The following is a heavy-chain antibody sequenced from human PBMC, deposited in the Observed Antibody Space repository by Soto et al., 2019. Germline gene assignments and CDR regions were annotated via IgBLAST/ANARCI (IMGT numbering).Heavy chain of an antibody. CDR3: ARDHLEGNWFDP. CDR2: IYHSGST. CDR1: GGSISSGGYS. J-gene: IGHJ5*02. V-gene: IGHV4-30-2*01. Sequence: QLQLQESGSGLVRPSQTLSLTCAVSGGSISSGGYSWNWIRQPPGKGLEWIGYIYHSGSTLYNPSTENRVTLTADKSKNQLSMKLTSVTAADTAVYDCARDHLEGNWFDPWGQGTLVTVSS.